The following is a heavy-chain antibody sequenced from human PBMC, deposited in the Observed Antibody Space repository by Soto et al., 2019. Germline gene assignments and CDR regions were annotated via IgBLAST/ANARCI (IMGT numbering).Heavy chain of an antibody. D-gene: IGHD3-3*01. J-gene: IGHJ6*02. CDR3: ARDRSTDFGLDV. Sequence: EVLLLESGGDSVQPGGSLRLSCVASGFTFSDYVMSWVRQVPGKGLEWVSSISDGGERTDYRDSVRGRFTISRDNARFTLHLQMHSLRVDDTATYFCARDRSTDFGLDVWGQGTTVTVSS. V-gene: IGHV3-23*01. CDR1: GFTFSDYV. CDR2: ISDGGERT.